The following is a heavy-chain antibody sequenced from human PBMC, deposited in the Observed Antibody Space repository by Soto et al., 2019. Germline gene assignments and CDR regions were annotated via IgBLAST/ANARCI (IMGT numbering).Heavy chain of an antibody. V-gene: IGHV5-51*01. Sequence: GESLKISCKGLGYRFSTYWIAWVRQMPGKGLEWMGTIFPDDSETRYSPTFQGQVTISADKSISTAYLQWRSLKASDSAIYYCARFQYSVSQYLDFWGQGTRVTVSS. CDR3: ARFQYSVSQYLDF. J-gene: IGHJ4*02. CDR2: IFPDDSET. CDR1: GYRFSTYW. D-gene: IGHD5-18*01.